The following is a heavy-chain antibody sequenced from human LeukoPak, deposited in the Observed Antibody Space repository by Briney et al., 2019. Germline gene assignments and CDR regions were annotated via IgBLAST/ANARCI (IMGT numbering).Heavy chain of an antibody. CDR3: AKEKEMATTD. V-gene: IGHV3-33*06. CDR1: GFTFSSYG. Sequence: PGRSLRLSCAASGFTFSSYGMHWVRQAPGKGLEWVAVIWYDGSNKYYADSVKGRFTISIDNSKNTLYLQMNSLRAEDTAVYYCAKEKEMATTDWGQGTLVTVSS. CDR2: IWYDGSNK. D-gene: IGHD5-24*01. J-gene: IGHJ4*02.